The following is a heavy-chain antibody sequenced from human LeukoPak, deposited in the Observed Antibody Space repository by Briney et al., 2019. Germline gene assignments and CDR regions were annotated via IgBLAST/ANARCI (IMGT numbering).Heavy chain of an antibody. V-gene: IGHV4-39*01. J-gene: IGHJ3*02. CDR3: ARYGISLGYCSSTSCPTPDAFDI. CDR2: IYYSGST. Sequence: PSETLSLTCTVSGGSISSGDYYWGWIRQPPGKGLEWIGSIYYSGSTYYNPSLKSRVTISVDTSKNQFSLKLSSVTAADTAVYYCARYGISLGYCSSTSCPTPDAFDIWGQGTMVTVSS. CDR1: GGSISSGDYY. D-gene: IGHD2-2*01.